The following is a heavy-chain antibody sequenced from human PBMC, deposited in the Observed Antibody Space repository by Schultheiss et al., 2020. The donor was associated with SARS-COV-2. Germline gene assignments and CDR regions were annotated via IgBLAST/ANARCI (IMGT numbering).Heavy chain of an antibody. J-gene: IGHJ3*02. V-gene: IGHV3-13*03. D-gene: IGHD3-16*01. CDR3: ARALYGDAFDI. CDR1: GFTFSSYD. Sequence: GGSLRLSCAACGFTFSSYDMHWVRQATGKGLEWVSAIGTAGDTYYPGSVKGQFTISRDNAKNTLYLQMNSLRAEDTAVYYCARALYGDAFDIWGQGTMVTVSS. CDR2: IGTAGDT.